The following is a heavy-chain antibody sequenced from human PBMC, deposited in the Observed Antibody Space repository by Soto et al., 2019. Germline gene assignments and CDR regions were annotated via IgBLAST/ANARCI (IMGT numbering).Heavy chain of an antibody. V-gene: IGHV4-4*02. J-gene: IGHJ4*02. CDR3: ARDATYSSSWYGTDY. Sequence: PSETLSLTCAVSGGSISSSNWWSWVRQPPGKGLEWIGEIYHSGSTNYNPSLKSRVTISVDKSKNQFSLKLSSVTAADTAVYYCARDATYSSSWYGTDYWGQGTLVTVSS. CDR1: GGSISSSNW. D-gene: IGHD6-13*01. CDR2: IYHSGST.